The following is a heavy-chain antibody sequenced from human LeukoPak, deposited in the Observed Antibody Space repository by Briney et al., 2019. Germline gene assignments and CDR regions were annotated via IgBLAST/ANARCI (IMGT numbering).Heavy chain of an antibody. Sequence: SETLSLTCTVSGGSISSYYWSWIRQPPGKGLEWIGYIYYSWSTNYNPSLKSRLTISVDASKNQFSLKLSSVTATDTAVYYCASLTTVTQAYFDSWGQGTLVTVSS. D-gene: IGHD4-17*01. CDR2: IYYSWST. V-gene: IGHV4-59*08. CDR3: ASLTTVTQAYFDS. CDR1: GGSISSYY. J-gene: IGHJ4*02.